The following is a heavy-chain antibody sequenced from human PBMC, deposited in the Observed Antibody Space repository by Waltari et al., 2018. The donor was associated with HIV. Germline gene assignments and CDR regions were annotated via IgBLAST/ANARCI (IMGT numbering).Heavy chain of an antibody. Sequence: EVQLVESGGGLIQPGGSLRLSCAASGSTVSSVYMTWVRQAPGKGREWVSVIHSSGGTNYADSVKGRFTISRDNSKNTLYLQMNSLGAEDTAVYYCARDTTVVGTRYFDYWGRGTLVTVSS. J-gene: IGHJ4*02. CDR2: IHSSGGT. CDR1: GSTVSSVY. V-gene: IGHV3-53*01. D-gene: IGHD6-13*01. CDR3: ARDTTVVGTRYFDY.